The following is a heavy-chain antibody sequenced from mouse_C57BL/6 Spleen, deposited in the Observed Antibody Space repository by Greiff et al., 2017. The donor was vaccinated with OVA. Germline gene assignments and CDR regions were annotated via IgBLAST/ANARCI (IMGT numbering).Heavy chain of an antibody. CDR1: GYAFSSYW. Sequence: QVLVKQSGAELVKPGASVKISCKASGYAFSSYWMNWVKQRPGKGLEWIGQIYPGDGDTNYNGKFKGKATLTADKSSSTAYMQFSSLTSEDSAVYFCASGSDRLWTRDYWGQGTSVTVSS. CDR2: IYPGDGDT. J-gene: IGHJ4*01. V-gene: IGHV1-80*01. D-gene: IGHD1-1*02. CDR3: ASGSDRLWTRDY.